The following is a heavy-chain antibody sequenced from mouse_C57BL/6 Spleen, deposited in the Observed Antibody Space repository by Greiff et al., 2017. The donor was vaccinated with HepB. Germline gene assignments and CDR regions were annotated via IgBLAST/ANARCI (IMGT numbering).Heavy chain of an antibody. CDR3: AREGIYYGNPWFAY. V-gene: IGHV5-17*01. CDR1: GFTFSDYG. CDR2: ISSGSSTI. J-gene: IGHJ3*01. Sequence: DVMLVESGGGLVKPGGSLKLSCAASGFTFSDYGMHWVRQAPEKGLEWVAYISSGSSTIYYADTVKGRFTISRDNAKNTLFLQMTSLRSEDTAMYYCAREGIYYGNPWFAYWGQGTLVTVSA. D-gene: IGHD2-1*01.